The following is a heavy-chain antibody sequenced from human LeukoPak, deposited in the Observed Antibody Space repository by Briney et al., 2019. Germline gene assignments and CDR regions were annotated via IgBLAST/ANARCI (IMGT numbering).Heavy chain of an antibody. CDR1: GGSISSSSYY. CDR2: INHSGST. CDR3: ARLRYYYDSSGYFFRNDAFDI. V-gene: IGHV4-39*07. Sequence: SETLSLTCTVSGGSISSSSYYWGWIRQPPGKGLEWIGEINHSGSTNYNPSLKSRVTISVDTSKNQFSLKLSSVTAADTAVYYCARLRYYYDSSGYFFRNDAFDIWGQGTMVTVSS. D-gene: IGHD3-22*01. J-gene: IGHJ3*02.